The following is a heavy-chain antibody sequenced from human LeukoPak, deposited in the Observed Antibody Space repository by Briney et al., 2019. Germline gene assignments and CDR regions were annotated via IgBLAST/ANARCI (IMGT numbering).Heavy chain of an antibody. CDR1: GFTFSSYA. Sequence: GGSLRLSCAASGFTFSSYAMHWVRQAPGKGLEYVSAISSNGGSTYYANSVKGRFTISRDNSKNTLYLQMVSLRAEDLAVYYCARDGRGSYPIYYFDYWGQGTLVTVSS. CDR2: ISSNGGST. CDR3: ARDGRGSYPIYYFDY. J-gene: IGHJ4*02. V-gene: IGHV3-64*01. D-gene: IGHD1-26*01.